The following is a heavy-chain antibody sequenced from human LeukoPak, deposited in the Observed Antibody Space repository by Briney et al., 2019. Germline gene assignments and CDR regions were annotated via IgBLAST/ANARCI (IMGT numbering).Heavy chain of an antibody. CDR3: AREGAYSGWFDS. V-gene: IGHV4-59*01. CDR2: IYYNGNT. CDR1: GGSISSYY. J-gene: IGHJ5*01. D-gene: IGHD3-16*01. Sequence: KPSETLSLTCTVSGGSISSYYRNWIRQPPGEGLEWIGYIYYNGNTNYNPSLKSRVTISVDTSKNQFSLKLSSVTAADTAVYYCAREGAYSGWFDSWGQGTLVTVSS.